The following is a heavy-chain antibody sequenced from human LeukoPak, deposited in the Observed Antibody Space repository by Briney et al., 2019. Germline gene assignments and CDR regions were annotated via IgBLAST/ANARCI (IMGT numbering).Heavy chain of an antibody. J-gene: IGHJ4*02. Sequence: HSGGSLRLSCEASGFRFDDFGMYWVRQAPGKGLEWVAGINWNSDYIAYADSVKGRFTISRDNTKNVLYLQMNGLRAEDTAYYFCTKGRSEEMSTMSGSFASWGQGTLVTVST. CDR1: GFRFDDFG. CDR3: TKGRSEEMSTMSGSFAS. D-gene: IGHD5-24*01. V-gene: IGHV3-9*01. CDR2: INWNSDYI.